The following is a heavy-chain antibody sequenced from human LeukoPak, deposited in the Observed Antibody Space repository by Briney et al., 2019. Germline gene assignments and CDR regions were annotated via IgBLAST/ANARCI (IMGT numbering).Heavy chain of an antibody. V-gene: IGHV4-59*13. CDR2: IYYSGST. D-gene: IGHD3-3*01. CDR1: GGSISSYY. CDR3: ARGYDFWSGYYPPYFDY. J-gene: IGHJ4*02. Sequence: SETLSLTCTVSGGSISSYYGRWTRHPPGKGREGIGYIYYSGSTNYNPSLKSRVTISVDTSKNQFSLKLSSVTAADTAVYYCARGYDFWSGYYPPYFDYWGQGTLVTVSS.